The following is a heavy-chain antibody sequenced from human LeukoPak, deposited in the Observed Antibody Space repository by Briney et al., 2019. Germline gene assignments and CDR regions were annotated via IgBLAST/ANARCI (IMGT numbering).Heavy chain of an antibody. Sequence: GESLKISCKGSGYSFTNYWIGWVRQMPGKGLEWMGIIHPGDSDTRYSPSFEGQVTISADKSISTAYLQWSSLKASDTAMYYCASTRSWHRYGYGYWGQGTLDTVSS. J-gene: IGHJ4*02. CDR3: ASTRSWHRYGYGY. CDR1: GYSFTNYW. V-gene: IGHV5-51*01. CDR2: IHPGDSDT. D-gene: IGHD5-18*01.